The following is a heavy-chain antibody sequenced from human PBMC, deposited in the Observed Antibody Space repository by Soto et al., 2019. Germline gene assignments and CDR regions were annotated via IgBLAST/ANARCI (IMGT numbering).Heavy chain of an antibody. CDR2: IWYDGSNK. J-gene: IGHJ6*03. D-gene: IGHD2-2*01. CDR1: GFTFSSYG. CDR3: AREVVPAAMPDYYYYMDV. V-gene: IGHV3-33*01. Sequence: QVQLVESGGGVVQPGRSLRLSCAASGFTFSSYGMHWVRQAPGKGLEWVAVIWYDGSNKYCADSVKGRFTISRDNSKNTLYLQMNSLRAEDTAVYYCAREVVPAAMPDYYYYMDVWGKGTTVTVSS.